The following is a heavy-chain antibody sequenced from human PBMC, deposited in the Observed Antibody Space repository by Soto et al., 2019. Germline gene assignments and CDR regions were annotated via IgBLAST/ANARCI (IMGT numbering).Heavy chain of an antibody. CDR1: GFTFSSYS. D-gene: IGHD6-19*01. CDR2: ISSSSSYI. Sequence: GGSLRLSCAASGFTFSSYSMNWVRQAPGKGLEWVSSISSSSSYIYYADSVKGRFTISRDNAKNSLYLQMNSLRAEDTAVYYCARDHRSGWYYYYGMDVWGQGTTVTVSS. J-gene: IGHJ6*02. CDR3: ARDHRSGWYYYYGMDV. V-gene: IGHV3-21*01.